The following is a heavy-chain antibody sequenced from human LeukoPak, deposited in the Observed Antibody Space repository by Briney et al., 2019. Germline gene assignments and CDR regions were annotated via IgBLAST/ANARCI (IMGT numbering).Heavy chain of an antibody. J-gene: IGHJ4*02. CDR2: INHSGST. V-gene: IGHV4-34*01. CDR1: GGSFSGYY. CDR3: ARGVGNILTGYSLDY. Sequence: SETLSLTCAVYGGSFSGYYWSWFRQPPGKGLEWIGEINHSGSTNYNPSLKSRVTISVDTSKNQFSLKLSSVTAADTAVYYCARGVGNILTGYSLDYWGQGTLVTVSS. D-gene: IGHD3-9*01.